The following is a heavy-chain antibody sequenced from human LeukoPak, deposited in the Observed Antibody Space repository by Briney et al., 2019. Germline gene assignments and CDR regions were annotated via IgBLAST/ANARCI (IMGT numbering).Heavy chain of an antibody. CDR3: AKAQRGVNSCGDF. CDR2: ISGSGDNT. Sequence: PGGSLRLSCAASGITFSSYAMSWVRQAPGKGLEWVSIISGSGDNTHYADSVKGRFTISRDNSKNTLYLQMNSLRAEDTAVYYCAKAQRGVNSCGDFLGQGTLVTVSS. V-gene: IGHV3-23*01. D-gene: IGHD3-10*01. J-gene: IGHJ4*02. CDR1: GITFSSYA.